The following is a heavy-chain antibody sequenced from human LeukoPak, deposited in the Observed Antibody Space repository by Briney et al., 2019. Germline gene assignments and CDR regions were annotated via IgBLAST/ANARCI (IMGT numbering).Heavy chain of an antibody. CDR1: GFTLSSYW. Sequence: PGGSLRLSCAASGFTLSSYWMHWVRLAPGKGLMWVSRLNSDGSTNYADPVKGRFSISRDNAMHTVYLQMNSLRVEDTAVYYCARTGPNSGWYDHWGQGTLVTVSS. V-gene: IGHV3-74*01. CDR3: ARTGPNSGWYDH. CDR2: LNSDGST. D-gene: IGHD6-19*01. J-gene: IGHJ5*02.